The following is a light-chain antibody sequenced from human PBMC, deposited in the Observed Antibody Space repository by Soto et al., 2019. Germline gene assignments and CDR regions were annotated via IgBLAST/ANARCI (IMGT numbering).Light chain of an antibody. Sequence: DIQMTQSPSTLSESVGDRVTITCRASQSISSWFAWYQQKPGKAPKLLIYDAYSLESGVPSRCSGSGSGTEFTLTISSLQPDDFATYYCQQYNSYSGTFGQGTKLEIK. CDR1: QSISSW. V-gene: IGKV1-5*01. J-gene: IGKJ2*01. CDR3: QQYNSYSGT. CDR2: DAY.